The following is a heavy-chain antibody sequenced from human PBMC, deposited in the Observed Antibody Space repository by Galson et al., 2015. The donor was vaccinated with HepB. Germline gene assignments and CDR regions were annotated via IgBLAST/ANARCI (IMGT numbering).Heavy chain of an antibody. CDR2: IIPIFGTA. Sequence: SVKASCKASGGTFSSYAISWVRQAPGQGLEWMGGIIPIFGTANYAQKFQGRVTITADESTSTAYMELSSLRSEDTAVYYCARDFYGSGSYYDYWGQGTLVTVSS. CDR1: GGTFSSYA. V-gene: IGHV1-69*13. J-gene: IGHJ4*02. CDR3: ARDFYGSGSYYDY. D-gene: IGHD3-10*01.